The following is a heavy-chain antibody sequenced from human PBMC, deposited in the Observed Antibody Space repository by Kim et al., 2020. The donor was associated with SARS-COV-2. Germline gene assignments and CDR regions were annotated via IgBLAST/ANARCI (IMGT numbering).Heavy chain of an antibody. J-gene: IGHJ6*02. Sequence: GGSLRLSCAASGFTFSSYGMHWVRQAPGKGLEWVAVISYDGSNKYYADSVKGRFTISRDNSKNTLYLQMNSLRAEDTAVYYCAKDEVPLDFWSGYYSYYYYYGMDVWGQGTTVTVSS. CDR3: AKDEVPLDFWSGYYSYYYYYGMDV. CDR2: ISYDGSNK. CDR1: GFTFSSYG. D-gene: IGHD3-3*01. V-gene: IGHV3-30*18.